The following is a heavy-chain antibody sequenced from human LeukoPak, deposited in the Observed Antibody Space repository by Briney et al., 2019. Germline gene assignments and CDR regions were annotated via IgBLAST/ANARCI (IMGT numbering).Heavy chain of an antibody. D-gene: IGHD1-14*01. V-gene: IGHV3-74*01. CDR3: ATQQEGNPAY. CDR2: ITNDGSST. CDR1: GLTFSSRW. Sequence: GGSLRLSCAASGLTFSSRWMHWVRQAPGKGLVWVSRITNDGSSTTYADSVKGRFTISRDNAKNMLYLQVNSLRAEDTAVYYCATQQEGNPAYWGQGTLVTVSS. J-gene: IGHJ4*02.